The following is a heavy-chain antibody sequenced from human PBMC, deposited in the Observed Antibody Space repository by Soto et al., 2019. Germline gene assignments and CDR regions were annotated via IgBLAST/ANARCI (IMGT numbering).Heavy chain of an antibody. CDR2: IWYDGSNK. CDR3: ARVDSGYDYSGGSGTSYYYYYMDV. J-gene: IGHJ6*03. Sequence: GGSLRLSCAASGFTFSSYGMHWVRQAPGKGLEWVAVIWYDGSNKYYADSVKGRFTISRDNSKNTLYLQMNSLRAEDMAVYYCARVDSGYDYSGGSGTSYYYYYMDVWGKGTTVTVSS. D-gene: IGHD5-12*01. V-gene: IGHV3-33*01. CDR1: GFTFSSYG.